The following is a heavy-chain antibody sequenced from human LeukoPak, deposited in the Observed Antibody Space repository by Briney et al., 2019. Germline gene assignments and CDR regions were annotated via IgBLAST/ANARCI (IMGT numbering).Heavy chain of an antibody. CDR3: ARDCRGDCYSPDAFDI. Sequence: GGSLRLSCAASGFTFRSYAMQWVRQAPGKGLEWVSYITYNSGTIFYADSVKGRFTISRDNAKNSLYLQMNSLRAEDTAMYYCARDCRGDCYSPDAFDIWGQGTMVTVSS. V-gene: IGHV3-48*04. CDR2: ITYNSGTI. J-gene: IGHJ3*02. CDR1: GFTFRSYA. D-gene: IGHD2-21*02.